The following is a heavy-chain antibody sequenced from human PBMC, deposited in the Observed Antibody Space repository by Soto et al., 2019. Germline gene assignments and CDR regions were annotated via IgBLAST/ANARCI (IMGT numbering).Heavy chain of an antibody. V-gene: IGHV1-3*01. J-gene: IGHJ4*01. D-gene: IGHD6-19*01. CDR2: ISGDSGNT. CDR1: GYMFTKSA. CDR3: ARDGVAAGNINFDY. Sequence: ASVKVSCKASGYMFTKSAMHWVRQAPGQRLEWMGWISGDSGNTKYSPKLQDRVTITRDTSASTAYMVLSSLRSEDTALYYCARDGVAAGNINFDYWGQGTLVTVSS.